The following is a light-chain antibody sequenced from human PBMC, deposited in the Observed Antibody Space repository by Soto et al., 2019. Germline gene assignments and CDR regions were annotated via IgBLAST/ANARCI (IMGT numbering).Light chain of an antibody. Sequence: QSALTQPASVSGSLGQSITISCIGTSSNIGSYNLVSWYQHQPGEAPKIMIFEGSKRPSGVSNRFSGSRSGNTASLTISGLQAEDEADYYCCSFAGTGTQYVFGTGTKVTVL. J-gene: IGLJ1*01. CDR2: EGS. V-gene: IGLV2-23*01. CDR3: CSFAGTGTQYV. CDR1: SSNIGSYNL.